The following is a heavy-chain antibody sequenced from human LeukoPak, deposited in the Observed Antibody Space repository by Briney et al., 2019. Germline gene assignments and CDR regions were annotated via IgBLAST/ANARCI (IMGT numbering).Heavy chain of an antibody. Sequence: SETLSLTCTVSGGSISSGGYYWTWIRQHPGKGLEWIGYIYYSGSTYYNPSLKGRLTISVGTSKNQFSLKLSSVTAADTAVYYCARVPYYYGSGSYYNGVVYWGQGTLVTVSS. CDR3: ARVPYYYGSGSYYNGVVY. D-gene: IGHD3-10*01. J-gene: IGHJ4*02. V-gene: IGHV4-31*03. CDR1: GGSISSGGYY. CDR2: IYYSGST.